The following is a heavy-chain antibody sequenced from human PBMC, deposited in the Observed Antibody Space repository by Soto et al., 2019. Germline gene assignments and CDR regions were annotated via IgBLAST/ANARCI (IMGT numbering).Heavy chain of an antibody. Sequence: HPGGSLRLSCAASGFTFSSYAMTWVRQAPGKGLEWVSSITGRGGSSYYADSVKGRFTISRDSSKNTLYLQMNSLSAEATALSYSAKDRPREYGSGSYATYYFDCWGQGTLVTVSS. J-gene: IGHJ4*02. D-gene: IGHD3-10*01. CDR2: ITGRGGSS. CDR3: AKDRPREYGSGSYATYYFDC. CDR1: GFTFSSYA. V-gene: IGHV3-23*01.